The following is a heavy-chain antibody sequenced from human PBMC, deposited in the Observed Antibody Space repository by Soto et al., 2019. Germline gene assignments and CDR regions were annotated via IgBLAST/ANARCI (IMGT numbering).Heavy chain of an antibody. CDR1: GFTFDDYA. V-gene: IGHV3-9*01. CDR2: ISWNRGSI. CDR3: AKDMFGQQLVDFWFAP. Sequence: EVQLVESGGGLVQPGRSLRLSCAASGFTFDDYAMHWVRQAPGKGLEWVSGISWNRGSIGYADSVKGGFTISRDNAKNSLYLELNSLTAEDTALYYCAKDMFGQQLVDFWFAPWGQGTLVTVSS. D-gene: IGHD6-13*01. J-gene: IGHJ5*02.